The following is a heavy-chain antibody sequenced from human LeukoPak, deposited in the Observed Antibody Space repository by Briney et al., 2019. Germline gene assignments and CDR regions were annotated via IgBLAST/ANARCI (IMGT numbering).Heavy chain of an antibody. CDR3: ARVGNEGGNW. Sequence: GGSLRLSCAASGFTFSSYSVHWVRQAPGKGLEWVSSIWSSSNYICYAGSVKGQFTISRDNAKNSLYLQMNGLRAEDTAVYYCARVGNEGGNWWGQGTLVTVSS. J-gene: IGHJ4*02. CDR1: GFTFSSYS. V-gene: IGHV3-21*01. D-gene: IGHD4-23*01. CDR2: IWSSSNYI.